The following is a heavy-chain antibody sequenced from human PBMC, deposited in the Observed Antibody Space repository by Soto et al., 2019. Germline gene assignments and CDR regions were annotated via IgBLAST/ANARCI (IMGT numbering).Heavy chain of an antibody. J-gene: IGHJ4*02. D-gene: IGHD6-6*01. CDR3: ARASSSSSAADY. CDR1: GESISSGGYY. CDR2: IYDSESA. V-gene: IGHV4-31*03. Sequence: QVQLQESGPGLVKASQTLSLICSVSGESISSGGYYWSWIRHHPGKGLEWIGSIYDSESAYYNPSLKSRVTISMDTSKNHFAMKLSSVTAADTAVYYCARASSSSSAADYWGQGTLITVSS.